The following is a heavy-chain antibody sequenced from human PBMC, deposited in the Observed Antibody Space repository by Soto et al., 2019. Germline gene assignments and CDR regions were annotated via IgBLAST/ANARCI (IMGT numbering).Heavy chain of an antibody. CDR2: ISSGSSNI. CDR3: ASATVVAATFDF. D-gene: IGHD2-15*01. V-gene: IGHV3-21*01. CDR1: GFAFRSYN. Sequence: EVQLVESGGGLVKPGGSLTLSCAGSGFAFRSYNMNWVRQPPGKGLEWVASISSGSSNIYYADSVKGRFTISRDNAKDSLYLQMDSLRAEDSAVYYCASATVVAATFDFWGQGTLLTVSS. J-gene: IGHJ4*02.